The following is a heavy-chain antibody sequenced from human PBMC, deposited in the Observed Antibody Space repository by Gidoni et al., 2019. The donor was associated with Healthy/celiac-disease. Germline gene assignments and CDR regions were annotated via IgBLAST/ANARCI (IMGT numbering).Heavy chain of an antibody. CDR1: GSTLSRYA. CDR3: ARASGGNDLYFDY. V-gene: IGHV3-64*01. D-gene: IGHD2-15*01. CDR2: ISSNGVST. Sequence: EVQLVESGGGWVKPGGSLRLSCAAPGSTLSRYAMHWVRQAPGKGLEYVSAISSNGVSTYYANSVKGRFTISRDNSKNTLYLQMGSLRAEDMAVYYCARASGGNDLYFDYWGQGTLVTVSS. J-gene: IGHJ4*02.